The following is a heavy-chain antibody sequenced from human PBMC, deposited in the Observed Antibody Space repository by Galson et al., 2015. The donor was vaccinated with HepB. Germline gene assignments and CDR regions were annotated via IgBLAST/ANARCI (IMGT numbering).Heavy chain of an antibody. V-gene: IGHV5-10-1*01. CDR2: IDPSDSYT. CDR1: GYSFTSYW. J-gene: IGHJ6*02. D-gene: IGHD3-10*01. CDR3: ARQPVTMVRAYYGMDV. Sequence: QSGAEVKKPGESLRISCKGSGYSFTSYWISWVRQMPGKGLEWMGRIDPSDSYTNYSPSFQGHVTISADKSISTAYLQWSSLKASDTAMYYCARQPVTMVRAYYGMDVWGQGTTVTVSS.